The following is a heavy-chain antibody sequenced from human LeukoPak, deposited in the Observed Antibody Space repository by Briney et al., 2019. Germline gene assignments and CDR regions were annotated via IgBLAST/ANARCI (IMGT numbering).Heavy chain of an antibody. J-gene: IGHJ4*02. CDR3: ARYDSSSWYYDCFDY. Sequence: ASVKVSCKAFGYTFTNYGIIWVRQAPGQGLEWMGWISAYNGNTNYAQKLQGRVTMTTDTSTSTAYMELRSLRSDDTAVYYCARYDSSSWYYDCFDYWGQGTLVTVSS. CDR2: ISAYNGNT. D-gene: IGHD6-13*01. V-gene: IGHV1-18*01. CDR1: GYTFTNYG.